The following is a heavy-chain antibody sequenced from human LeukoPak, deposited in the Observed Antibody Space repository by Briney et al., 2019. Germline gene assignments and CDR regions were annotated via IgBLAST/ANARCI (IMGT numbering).Heavy chain of an antibody. J-gene: IGHJ4*02. V-gene: IGHV4-31*03. CDR1: GGSISSGGYY. Sequence: SETLSLTCTVSGGSISSGGYYWSWFRQHPGKGLEWIGYIYYSGSTYYNPSLKSRVTISVDTSKNQFSLKLSSVTAADTAVYYCARGESPTVTISIDYWGQGTLVTVSS. CDR2: IYYSGST. CDR3: ARGESPTVTISIDY. D-gene: IGHD4-17*01.